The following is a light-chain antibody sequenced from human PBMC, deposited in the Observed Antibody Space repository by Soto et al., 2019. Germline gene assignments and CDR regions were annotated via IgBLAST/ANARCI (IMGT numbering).Light chain of an antibody. Sequence: QSALTQPASVSGCPGQSITLSCTGTSSDVGGYNYVSWYQQHPGKAPKLMIYDVSNRPSGVSNRFSGSKSGNTASLTISGLQAEYEADYYCSSYTSSRSYVFGTRTKLTVL. CDR2: DVS. J-gene: IGLJ1*01. V-gene: IGLV2-14*01. CDR3: SSYTSSRSYV. CDR1: SSDVGGYNY.